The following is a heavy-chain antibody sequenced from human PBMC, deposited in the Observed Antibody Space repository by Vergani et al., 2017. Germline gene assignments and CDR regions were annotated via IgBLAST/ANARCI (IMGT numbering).Heavy chain of an antibody. Sequence: VQLVESGGGLVKPGRSLRLSCAASGFTFSSYGMHWVRQAPGKGLEWVAVIWYDGSNKYYADSVKGRFTISRDNSKNTLYLQMNSLRAEDTAVYYCAKDQTRITIFGVVAYGMDVWGQGTTVTVSS. V-gene: IGHV3-33*06. CDR3: AKDQTRITIFGVVAYGMDV. J-gene: IGHJ6*02. D-gene: IGHD3-3*01. CDR2: IWYDGSNK. CDR1: GFTFSSYG.